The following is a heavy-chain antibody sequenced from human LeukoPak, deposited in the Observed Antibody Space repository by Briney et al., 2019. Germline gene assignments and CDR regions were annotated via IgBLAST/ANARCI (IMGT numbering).Heavy chain of an antibody. CDR2: IYYSGST. CDR1: GGSISSYY. V-gene: IGHV4-59*01. J-gene: IGHJ4*02. D-gene: IGHD3-22*01. CDR3: ASWNDSSGYSH. Sequence: SETLSLTCTVSGGSISSYYWSWIRQPPGKGLEWIGYIYYSGSTNYNPSLKGRVTISEDTSKNQFSLKLCSVTAADTAVYYCASWNDSSGYSHWGQGTLVTVSS.